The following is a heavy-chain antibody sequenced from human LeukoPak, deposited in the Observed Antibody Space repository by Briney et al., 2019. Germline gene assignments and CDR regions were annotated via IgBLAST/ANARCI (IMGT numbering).Heavy chain of an antibody. J-gene: IGHJ6*03. D-gene: IGHD3-3*01. CDR3: ALPYYDFWSGYSSMDV. V-gene: IGHV1-69*05. CDR1: GGTFSSYA. CDR2: IIPIFGTA. Sequence: SVKVSCKASGGTFSSYAISWVRQAPGQGLEWMGGIIPIFGTANYAQKFKGRVTLTTDESTSTAYMELSSLRSEDTAVYYCALPYYDFWSGYSSMDVWGKGTTVTVAS.